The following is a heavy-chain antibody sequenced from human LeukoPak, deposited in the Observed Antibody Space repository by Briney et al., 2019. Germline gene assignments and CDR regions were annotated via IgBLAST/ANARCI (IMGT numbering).Heavy chain of an antibody. J-gene: IGHJ3*02. CDR2: FYHSGST. CDR1: GGSISSGGYY. Sequence: SQTLSLTCTVSGGSISSGGYYWSWIRQPPGKGLEWIGYFYHSGSTYYNPSLKSRVTISVDRSKNQFSLKLSSVTAADTAVYYCARDPHTYYDFWSGDGGAEDAFDIWGQGTMVTVSS. CDR3: ARDPHTYYDFWSGDGGAEDAFDI. D-gene: IGHD3-3*01. V-gene: IGHV4-30-2*01.